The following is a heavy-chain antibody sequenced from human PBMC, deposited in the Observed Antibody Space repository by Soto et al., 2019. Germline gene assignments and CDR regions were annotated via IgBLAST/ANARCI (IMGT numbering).Heavy chain of an antibody. CDR1: GFTFSSYG. V-gene: IGHV3-23*04. CDR3: ANRDTSMVTRYYYGMDV. Sequence: VQLVESGGGVVQPGRSLRLSCAASGFTFSSYGMHWVRQAPGKGLEWVAAISGSGGSTYYADSVKGRFTISRDNPKNTLYLQMNSLRAEDTAVYYCANRDTSMVTRYYYGMDVWGQGTTVTVSS. CDR2: ISGSGGST. J-gene: IGHJ6*02. D-gene: IGHD5-18*01.